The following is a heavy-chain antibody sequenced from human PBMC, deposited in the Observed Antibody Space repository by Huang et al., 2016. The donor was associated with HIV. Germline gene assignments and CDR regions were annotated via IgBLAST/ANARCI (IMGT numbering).Heavy chain of an antibody. Sequence: EVKLLESGGGLVQPGGSLRLSCAASGFSFSSYTMTWVRQAPGMGLDWVSSIRGSDNTTCYADSVKGRFTISRDNSKNTLYLQMKSLRVDDTAVYYCAKDRVAGTGHCFDPWGQGTLVTVSS. CDR2: IRGSDNTT. CDR3: AKDRVAGTGHCFDP. V-gene: IGHV3-23*01. D-gene: IGHD6-19*01. J-gene: IGHJ5*02. CDR1: GFSFSSYT.